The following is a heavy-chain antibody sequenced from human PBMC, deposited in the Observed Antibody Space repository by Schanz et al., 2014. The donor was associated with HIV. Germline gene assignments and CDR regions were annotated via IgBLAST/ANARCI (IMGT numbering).Heavy chain of an antibody. V-gene: IGHV3-30-3*01. Sequence: VQLVESGGGVVQPGRSLRLSCAASGFTFNSYAMHWVRQAPGKGLEWVAVISFHGSDKVYADSVKGRFTISRDNSKNTLYLQMNSLRAEDTAVYYCTGGLYYDSTPFDPWGQGTLVTVSS. CDR1: GFTFNSYA. J-gene: IGHJ5*02. CDR3: TGGLYYDSTPFDP. CDR2: ISFHGSDK. D-gene: IGHD3-22*01.